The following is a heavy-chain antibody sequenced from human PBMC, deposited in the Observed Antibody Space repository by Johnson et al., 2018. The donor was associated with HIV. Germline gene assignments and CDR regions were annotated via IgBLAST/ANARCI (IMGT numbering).Heavy chain of an antibody. D-gene: IGHD6-13*01. CDR2: IYSGGST. J-gene: IGHJ3*02. Sequence: VQLVESGGGVVQPGGSLRLSCAASGFTISSNYMSWVRQAPGKGLEWVSVIYSGGSTYYADSVKGRFTISRDNSKNTLYLQMNSLRVEDTAVYYCARDPGSSWTDAFDIWGQGTLVTVSS. V-gene: IGHV3-53*01. CDR3: ARDPGSSWTDAFDI. CDR1: GFTISSNY.